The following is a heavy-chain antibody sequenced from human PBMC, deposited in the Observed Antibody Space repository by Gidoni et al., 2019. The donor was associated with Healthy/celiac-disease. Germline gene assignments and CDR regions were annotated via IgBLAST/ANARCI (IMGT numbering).Heavy chain of an antibody. CDR3: ARGGVHEVVVVPAAPSLGRLTGFDY. D-gene: IGHD2-2*01. J-gene: IGHJ4*02. CDR1: GGSFSGYY. V-gene: IGHV4-34*01. Sequence: QVQLQQWGAGLLKPSETLSLTCAVYGGSFSGYYWSWIRQPPGKGLEWIGEINHSGSTNYNPSLKSRVTISVDTSKNQFSLKLSSVTAADTAVYYCARGGVHEVVVVPAAPSLGRLTGFDYWGQGTLVTVSS. CDR2: INHSGST.